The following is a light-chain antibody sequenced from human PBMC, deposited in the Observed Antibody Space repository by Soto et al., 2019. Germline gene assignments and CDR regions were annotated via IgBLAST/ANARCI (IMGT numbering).Light chain of an antibody. CDR1: SSDVGGYNY. J-gene: IGLJ1*01. V-gene: IGLV2-14*01. CDR2: EVS. Sequence: QSVLTQPASVSGSPGQSITISCTGTSSDVGGYNYVSWYQQHPDKAPKLMIYEVSNRPSGVSNRFSGSKSGNTASLTISGLPAEDEADYYCSSYTSSSTPYVFGTGTKLTVL. CDR3: SSYTSSSTPYV.